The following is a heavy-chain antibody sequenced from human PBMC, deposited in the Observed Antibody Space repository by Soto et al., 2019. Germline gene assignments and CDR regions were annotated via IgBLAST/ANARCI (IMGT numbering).Heavy chain of an antibody. J-gene: IGHJ4*02. D-gene: IGHD6-19*01. CDR3: ARGASTMSIAVAV. V-gene: IGHV3-33*01. CDR1: GFTFSSYG. CDR2: IWYDGSNK. Sequence: QVQLVESGGGVVQPGRSLRLSCAASGFTFSSYGMHWVRQAPGKGLEWVAVIWYDGSNKYYADSVKGRFTISRDNSKNPLYRKMNTLRAEDTVVYYWARGASTMSIAVAVGGKEPLVTVSS.